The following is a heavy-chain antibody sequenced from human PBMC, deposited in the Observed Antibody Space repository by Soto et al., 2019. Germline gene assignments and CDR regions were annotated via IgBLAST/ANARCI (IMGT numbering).Heavy chain of an antibody. V-gene: IGHV6-1*01. CDR3: ARELPEDSSSCYGYYFYY. CDR1: GDSVSSNSAA. Sequence: SQTLSLTCAISGDSVSSNSAAWNWIRQSPSRGLEWLGRTYYRSKWYNDYAVSVKSRITINPDTSKNQFSLQLNSVTPEDTAVYYCARELPEDSSSCYGYYFYYWGQGTLVTVTS. CDR2: TYYRSKWYN. J-gene: IGHJ4*02. D-gene: IGHD6-13*01.